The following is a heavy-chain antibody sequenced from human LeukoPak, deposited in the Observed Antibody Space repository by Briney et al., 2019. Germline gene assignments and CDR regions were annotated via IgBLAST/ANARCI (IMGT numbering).Heavy chain of an antibody. V-gene: IGHV4-38-2*02. J-gene: IGHJ4*02. Sequence: SETLSLTCTVSGYSISSGYYWGWIRQPPGKGLEWIGSIYHSGSAYYNPSLRSRVTISVDTSKNQFSLKVSSVTAADTAVYYCASTITVTTDYWGQGTLVTVSS. D-gene: IGHD4-17*01. CDR2: IYHSGSA. CDR3: ASTITVTTDY. CDR1: GYSISSGYY.